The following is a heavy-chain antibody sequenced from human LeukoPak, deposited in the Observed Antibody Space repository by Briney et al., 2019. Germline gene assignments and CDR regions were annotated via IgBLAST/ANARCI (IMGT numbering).Heavy chain of an antibody. CDR3: AKVFRGKRWFGGDYFGY. D-gene: IGHD3-10*01. Sequence: QPGGSLRPSCAASGFTFSSYAMSWVRQAPGKGLEWVSAISGSGGSTYYADSVRGRFTISRDNSKNTLYLQMNSLRAEDTAVYYCAKVFRGKRWFGGDYFGYWGQGTLVTVSS. V-gene: IGHV3-23*01. CDR2: ISGSGGST. CDR1: GFTFSSYA. J-gene: IGHJ4*02.